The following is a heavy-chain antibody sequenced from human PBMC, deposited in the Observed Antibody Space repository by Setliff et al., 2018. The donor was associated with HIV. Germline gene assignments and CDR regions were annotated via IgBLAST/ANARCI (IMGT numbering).Heavy chain of an antibody. V-gene: IGHV1-18*01. Sequence: ASVKVSCKASGYTFASYGITWVRQAPGQGLEWMGWISAYDGNTNYAQKVRERVTLTTDTATNTAFMELNNLTSADTAVYFGARSDWELVLSSFDYWGQGTQFTVSS. J-gene: IGHJ4*02. CDR2: ISAYDGNT. CDR1: GYTFASYG. CDR3: ARSDWELVLSSFDY. D-gene: IGHD1-26*01.